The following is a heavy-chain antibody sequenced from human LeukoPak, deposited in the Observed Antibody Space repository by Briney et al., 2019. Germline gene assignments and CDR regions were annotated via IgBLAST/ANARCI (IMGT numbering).Heavy chain of an antibody. CDR2: IYTSGST. D-gene: IGHD6-19*01. J-gene: IGHJ6*03. CDR1: GRSISSYY. V-gene: IGHV4-4*07. CDR3: AREATGYSSGWGLYYYYMDV. Sequence: SETLSLTCTVSGRSISSYYWSWIRQPAGKGLEWIGRIYTSGSTNYNPSLKSRVTMSVDTSKNQFSLKLTSVTAADTAVYYCAREATGYSSGWGLYYYYMDVWGKGTTVTVSS.